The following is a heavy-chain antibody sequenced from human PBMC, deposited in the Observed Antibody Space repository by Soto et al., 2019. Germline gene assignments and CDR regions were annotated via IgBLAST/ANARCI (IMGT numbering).Heavy chain of an antibody. CDR1: GGSISSGDYY. CDR2: IYDRGST. V-gene: IGHV4-30-4*01. D-gene: IGHD6-19*01. J-gene: IGHJ4*02. Sequence: QVQLQESGPGLVKPSQTLSLTCTVSGGSISSGDYYWSWIRQSPGKGMEWIGNIYDRGSTYSNPSLNSRVFILVDTSKNQFYLNLNSVTAADTAVYYCARGLAGDKVDYGGRGTLVTVSS. CDR3: ARGLAGDKVDY.